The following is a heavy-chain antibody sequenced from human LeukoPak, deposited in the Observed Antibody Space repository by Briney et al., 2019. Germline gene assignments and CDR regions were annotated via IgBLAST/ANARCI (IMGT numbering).Heavy chain of an antibody. CDR2: ISSSSSYI. J-gene: IGHJ4*02. CDR1: GFTFSSYS. V-gene: IGHV3-21*01. D-gene: IGHD3-3*01. Sequence: GGSLRLSCAASGFTFSSYSMNWVRQAPGKGLEWVSSISSSSSYIYYADSVKGRFTISRDNAKNSLYLQMNSLRAEDTAVYYCARAYDFWSGYYDWYYFDYWGQGTLVTVSS. CDR3: ARAYDFWSGYYDWYYFDY.